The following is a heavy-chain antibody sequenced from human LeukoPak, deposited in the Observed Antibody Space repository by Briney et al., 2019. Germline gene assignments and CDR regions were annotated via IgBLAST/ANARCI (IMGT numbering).Heavy chain of an antibody. CDR1: GFTFSNYW. CDR3: ARDSGEVDWYFDL. D-gene: IGHD4-17*01. J-gene: IGHJ2*01. CDR2: INSDGINT. Sequence: GSLRLSCAASGFTFSNYWMHWVRQAPGKGLVWVSRINSDGINTSYADSVKGRFTISRDNAKNSLYLQMNSLRAEDTAVYYCARDSGEVDWYFDLWGRGTLVTVSS. V-gene: IGHV3-74*01.